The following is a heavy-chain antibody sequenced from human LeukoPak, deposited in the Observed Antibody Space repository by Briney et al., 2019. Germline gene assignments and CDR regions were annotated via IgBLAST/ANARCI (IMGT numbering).Heavy chain of an antibody. CDR2: ISSNGGST. V-gene: IGHV3-64*01. Sequence: GGSLRLSCAASGFTFSNYAMHWVRQAPGKGLEYVSAISSNGGSTYYANSVKGRSTISRDNSKNTLYLQMGSLRAEDMAVYYCARDYYGSGSYEGGSFDYWGQGTLVTVSS. CDR1: GFTFSNYA. CDR3: ARDYYGSGSYEGGSFDY. D-gene: IGHD3-10*01. J-gene: IGHJ4*02.